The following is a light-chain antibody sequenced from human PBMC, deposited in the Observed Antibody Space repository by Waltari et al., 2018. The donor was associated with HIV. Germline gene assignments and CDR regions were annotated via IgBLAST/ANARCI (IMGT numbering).Light chain of an antibody. Sequence: QSALPQPASVSGSPGQSITIPCTGSCSDGGSFYLVSWYQQHPGKAPQLIIYEVTKRPSGVSNRFSGSKSGNTASLTISGLQAEDEASYYCCSYTGTTTVLFGGGTKLTVL. CDR3: CSYTGTTTVL. CDR2: EVT. J-gene: IGLJ2*01. CDR1: CSDGGSFYL. V-gene: IGLV2-23*02.